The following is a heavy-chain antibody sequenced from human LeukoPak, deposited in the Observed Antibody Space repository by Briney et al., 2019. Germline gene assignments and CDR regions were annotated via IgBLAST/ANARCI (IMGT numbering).Heavy chain of an antibody. CDR3: ARDPPSSLVGATTITPMYYFDY. CDR1: GFTFSNSA. Sequence: PGGSLRLSCVASGFTFSNSAMNWVRQAPGKGLEWVSSINNVASHIYYADSVKGRFTISRDDAKNSVSLEMNNLRAEDTAVYYCARDPPSSLVGATTITPMYYFDYWGQGTLVTVSS. J-gene: IGHJ4*02. D-gene: IGHD1-26*01. CDR2: INNVASHI. V-gene: IGHV3-21*01.